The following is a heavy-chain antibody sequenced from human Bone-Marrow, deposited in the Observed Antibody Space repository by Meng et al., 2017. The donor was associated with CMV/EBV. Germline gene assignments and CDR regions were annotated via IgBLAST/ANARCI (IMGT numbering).Heavy chain of an antibody. CDR3: ARDFRESYYDCWSGYYNYYYGMDV. CDR2: IKQDGSEK. D-gene: IGHD3-3*01. J-gene: IGHJ6*02. V-gene: IGHV3-7*01. Sequence: GGSLRLSCAASGFTFSSYWMSWVRQAPGKGLEWVANIKQDGSEKYYVDSVKGRFTISRDNAKNSLYLQMNSLRAEDTAVYYCARDFRESYYDCWSGYYNYYYGMDVWGQGTTVTVSS. CDR1: GFTFSSYW.